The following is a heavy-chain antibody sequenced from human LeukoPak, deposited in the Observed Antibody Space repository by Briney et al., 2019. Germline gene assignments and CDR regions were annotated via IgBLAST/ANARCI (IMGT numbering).Heavy chain of an antibody. CDR3: ARPVEMATSPFDY. J-gene: IGHJ4*02. Sequence: GKSLKISCKGSGYIFANYWIAWVRQMPGKGLEWMGIIYPDDSDTRYSPSFQGQVTISADKSIATAYLQWSSLKASDTAMYYCARPVEMATSPFDYWGQGTLVTVSS. V-gene: IGHV5-51*01. CDR2: IYPDDSDT. CDR1: GYIFANYW. D-gene: IGHD5-24*01.